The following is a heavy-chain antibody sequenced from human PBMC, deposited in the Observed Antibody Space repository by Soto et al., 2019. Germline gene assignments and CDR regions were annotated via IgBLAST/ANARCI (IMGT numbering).Heavy chain of an antibody. Sequence: QVQLVQSGAEVKKPGASVKVSCKASGYTFSSYDINWVRQATGQGLEWMGWLNPNSGDTGYAQKFQCIVTLTRNTSINTAYIELSSLTSDDTAVYYCATSGGGWYLYWGQGTLVTVSS. CDR2: LNPNSGDT. CDR1: GYTFSSYD. V-gene: IGHV1-8*01. J-gene: IGHJ4*02. CDR3: ATSGGGWYLY. D-gene: IGHD6-19*01.